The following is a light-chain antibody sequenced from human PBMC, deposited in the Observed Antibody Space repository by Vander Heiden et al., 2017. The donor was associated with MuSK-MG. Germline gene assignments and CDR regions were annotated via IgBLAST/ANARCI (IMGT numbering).Light chain of an antibody. J-gene: IGKJ3*01. CDR2: WAS. Sequence: DIVMTQSPDSLGVSLGERATINCKSSQSVLYTSNNKNYVAWYQQKPGQPPKLIIYWASTRQSGVPERFSGSGSGTDFTLTINNLQAEDVAVYSCQQYHSPPFTFGPGT. CDR1: QSVLYTSNNKNY. CDR3: QQYHSPPFT. V-gene: IGKV4-1*01.